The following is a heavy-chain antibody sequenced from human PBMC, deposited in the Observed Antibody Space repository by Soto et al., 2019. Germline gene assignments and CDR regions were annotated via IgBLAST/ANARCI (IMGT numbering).Heavy chain of an antibody. D-gene: IGHD4-17*01. J-gene: IGHJ4*02. Sequence: QVQLQESGPGLVKPSQTLSLTCTVSGGSINSGYYYWCWIRQPPGKGLEWIGYVYYSGSTYYNPSTMSRSTIPLDTTENQFSVKLSSVTAADTAVYYCARTRGYGDCDYWGQGTLVTVSS. CDR3: ARTRGYGDCDY. CDR1: GGSINSGYYY. V-gene: IGHV4-30-4*01. CDR2: VYYSGST.